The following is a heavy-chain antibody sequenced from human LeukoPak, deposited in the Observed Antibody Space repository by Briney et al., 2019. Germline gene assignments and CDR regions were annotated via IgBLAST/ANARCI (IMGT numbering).Heavy chain of an antibody. CDR3: ARSGYDYVWGTNHFHFDY. J-gene: IGHJ4*02. CDR2: IYPGDSDT. Sequence: PGESLKISCKGSGYSFTSYWIGWVRQMPGKGLEWMGIIYPGDSDTRYSPSFQGQVTISADKSISTAYLQWSSLKASDTAMYYCARSGYDYVWGTNHFHFDYWGQGTLVTVSS. V-gene: IGHV5-51*01. D-gene: IGHD3-16*01. CDR1: GYSFTSYW.